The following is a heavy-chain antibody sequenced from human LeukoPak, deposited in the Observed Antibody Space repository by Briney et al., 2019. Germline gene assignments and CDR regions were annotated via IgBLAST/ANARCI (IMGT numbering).Heavy chain of an antibody. V-gene: IGHV1-69*13. CDR1: GGTFSSYA. D-gene: IGHD2-15*01. Sequence: ASVKVSCKASGGTFSSYAISWVRQAPGQGLEWMGGIIPIFGTANYAQKFQGRVTITADESTSTAYMELSSLRSEDTAVYYCARRGCSGGSCYHDDAFDIWGQGTMVTVSS. CDR3: ARRGCSGGSCYHDDAFDI. J-gene: IGHJ3*02. CDR2: IIPIFGTA.